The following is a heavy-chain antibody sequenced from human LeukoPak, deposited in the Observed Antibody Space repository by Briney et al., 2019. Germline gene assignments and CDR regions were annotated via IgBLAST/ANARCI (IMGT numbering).Heavy chain of an antibody. D-gene: IGHD3-10*01. CDR3: ARAIASSGSRLFDY. J-gene: IGHJ4*02. CDR1: GGSISRYY. CDR2: IYYSGST. Sequence: SETLSLTCTVSGGSISRYYWSWIRQPPGKGLEWIGYIYYSGSTYYNPSLKRRVTISLDTSKNQFSLRLTSVTAADTAVYYCARAIASSGSRLFDYWGQGTLVTVSS. V-gene: IGHV4-59*08.